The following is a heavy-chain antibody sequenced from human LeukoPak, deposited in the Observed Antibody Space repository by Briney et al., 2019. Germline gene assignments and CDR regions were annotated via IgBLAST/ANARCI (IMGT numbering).Heavy chain of an antibody. CDR1: GFTFSSYG. J-gene: IGHJ6*03. CDR3: AKDGGDNYYYCYYYMDV. V-gene: IGHV3-33*06. D-gene: IGHD4-23*01. CDR2: IWYDGSNK. Sequence: GGSLRLSCAASGFTFSSYGMHWVRQAPGKGLEWVAVIWYDGSNKYYADSVKGRFTISRDNSKNTLYLQMNSLRAEDTAVYYCAKDGGDNYYYCYYYMDVWGKGTTVTVSS.